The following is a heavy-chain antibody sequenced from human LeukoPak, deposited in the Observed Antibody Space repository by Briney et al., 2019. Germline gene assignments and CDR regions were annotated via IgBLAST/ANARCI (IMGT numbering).Heavy chain of an antibody. J-gene: IGHJ5*02. V-gene: IGHV3-9*01. D-gene: IGHD5-12*01. CDR3: AKDSGSSSGYESWFDP. Sequence: GGSLRLSCAASGFTFSIYAMSWVRQAPGKGLEWVSGISWSSDNIDYADSVKGRFTISRDNAKNSLYLQMNSLRVEDTALYYCAKDSGSSSGYESWFDPWGQGTLVTVSS. CDR2: ISWSSDNI. CDR1: GFTFSIYA.